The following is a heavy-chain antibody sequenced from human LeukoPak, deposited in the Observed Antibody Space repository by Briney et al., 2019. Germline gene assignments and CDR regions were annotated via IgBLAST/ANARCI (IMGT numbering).Heavy chain of an antibody. Sequence: ASVKVSCKASGYTFTSNGISCVRQAPRQPLEWVVWMIAYNDNTNYAQKLQGRVTMTTDTSTNTAYMELRNLSSDDTAVYFCARVGSTGTTSLCVLWGQGTLVSVSS. CDR1: GYTFTSNG. V-gene: IGHV1-18*01. J-gene: IGHJ4*02. CDR3: ARVGSTGTTSLCVL. D-gene: IGHD1-14*01. CDR2: MIAYNDNT.